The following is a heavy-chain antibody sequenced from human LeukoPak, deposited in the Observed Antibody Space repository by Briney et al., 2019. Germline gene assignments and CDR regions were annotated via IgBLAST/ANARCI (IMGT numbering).Heavy chain of an antibody. Sequence: GGSLRLSCAASGFTFSSYAMSWVRQAPGKGLEWVSAISGSGGSTYYADSVKGRFSISRDNSKNTLYLQMNSLRAEDTAVYYCAKILAVAGTFDYWGQGTLVTVSS. D-gene: IGHD6-19*01. CDR2: ISGSGGST. CDR3: AKILAVAGTFDY. CDR1: GFTFSSYA. V-gene: IGHV3-23*01. J-gene: IGHJ4*02.